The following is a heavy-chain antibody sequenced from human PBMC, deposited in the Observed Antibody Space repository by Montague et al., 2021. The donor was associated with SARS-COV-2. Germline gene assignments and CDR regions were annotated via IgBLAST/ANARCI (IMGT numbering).Heavy chain of an antibody. D-gene: IGHD3-3*01. Sequence: TLSLTCAVYGGSFTGYYWTWIRQPPGKGLEWIGEINHSGSSNYNPSLESRVTMSVDTSKNQFSLRLNSVSAADTAVYYCARGQVTIFGVLIMLPAAGALDIWGQGTMVTVSS. V-gene: IGHV4-34*01. CDR1: GGSFTGYY. J-gene: IGHJ3*02. CDR2: INHSGSS. CDR3: ARGQVTIFGVLIMLPAAGALDI.